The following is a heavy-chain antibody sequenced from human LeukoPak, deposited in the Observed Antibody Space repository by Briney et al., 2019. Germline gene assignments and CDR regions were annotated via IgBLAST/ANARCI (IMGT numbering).Heavy chain of an antibody. CDR2: MRPKSDGA. Sequence: ASVNLSCKASGSTFTVYYMHWVRQAPGQGLEWMGGMRPKSDGANHAQKFQGRVTMTRDTSISTAYMELRRLRSDDAAVAYYARVSCSGGRRFYNWFVRRLQGTMVTVSS. J-gene: IGHJ5*02. V-gene: IGHV1-2*02. CDR3: ARVSCSGGRRFYNWFVR. CDR1: GSTFTVYY. D-gene: IGHD2-15*01.